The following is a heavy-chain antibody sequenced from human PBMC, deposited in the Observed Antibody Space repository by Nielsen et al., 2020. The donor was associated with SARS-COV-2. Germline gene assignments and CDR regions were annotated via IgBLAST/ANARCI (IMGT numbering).Heavy chain of an antibody. CDR1: GFTFCTYG. CDR2: ISYDGSNK. D-gene: IGHD2-15*01. V-gene: IGHV3-30*18. J-gene: IGHJ4*02. CDR3: AKDWTAIVVVPSGGVDY. Sequence: GGSLRLSCAASGFTFCTYGIHWVRKAPGKGLEWVAAISYDGSNKYYVDSVKGRFTISRDNSKNTLYLQMSSLREEDTAVYYCAKDWTAIVVVPSGGVDYWGQGTLVTVSS.